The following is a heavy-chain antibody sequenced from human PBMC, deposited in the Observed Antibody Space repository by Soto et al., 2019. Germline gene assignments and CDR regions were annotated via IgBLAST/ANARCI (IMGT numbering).Heavy chain of an antibody. Sequence: EVQLLESGGGLVQPGGSLRLSCAASGFTFSSYGMSWVRQAPRKGLEWVSAISHSGGHTYYADSVKGRFAISRDNSKNTLYLQMNSLRAEDTAVYYCATFIFCSSTSCYGREGGYWGQGTLVTVSS. J-gene: IGHJ4*02. CDR2: ISHSGGHT. CDR1: GFTFSSYG. D-gene: IGHD2-2*01. CDR3: ATFIFCSSTSCYGREGGY. V-gene: IGHV3-23*01.